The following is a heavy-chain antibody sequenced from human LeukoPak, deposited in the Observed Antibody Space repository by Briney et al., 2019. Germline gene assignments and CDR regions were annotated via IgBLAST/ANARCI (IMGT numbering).Heavy chain of an antibody. Sequence: ASVKVSCKASGYTFTGYYMHWVRQAPGQGLEWMGWINPNSGGTNYAQKFQGRVTMTRDTSISTAYMELSRLRSDDTAVYYCGYCSGGSCYYFDYWGQGTLVTVSS. CDR3: GYCSGGSCYYFDY. J-gene: IGHJ4*02. CDR1: GYTFTGYY. V-gene: IGHV1-2*02. CDR2: INPNSGGT. D-gene: IGHD2-15*01.